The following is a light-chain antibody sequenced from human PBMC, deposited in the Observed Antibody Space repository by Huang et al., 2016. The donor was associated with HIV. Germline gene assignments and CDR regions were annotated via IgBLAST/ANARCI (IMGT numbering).Light chain of an antibody. CDR1: QRVSIN. Sequence: EVVMTQSPATLSVSPGERATLSCRASQRVSINVAWYQQKPGQAPRLLSYGASTRATGIPARFSGSGSETEFTLTISGLQSEDYAVYFCQQYDDWPPYTFGQGTKLEIK. CDR3: QQYDDWPPYT. CDR2: GAS. J-gene: IGKJ2*01. V-gene: IGKV3-15*01.